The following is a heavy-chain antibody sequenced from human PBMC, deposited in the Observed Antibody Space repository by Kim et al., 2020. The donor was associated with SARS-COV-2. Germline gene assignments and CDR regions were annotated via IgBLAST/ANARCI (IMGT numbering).Heavy chain of an antibody. D-gene: IGHD3-16*01. J-gene: IGHJ6*02. Sequence: KSRFTISRDNSKNTLYLQMNSLRAEDTAVYYCARVGSRAGGAAYYYGMDVWGQGTTVTVSS. V-gene: IGHV3-30*01. CDR3: ARVGSRAGGAAYYYGMDV.